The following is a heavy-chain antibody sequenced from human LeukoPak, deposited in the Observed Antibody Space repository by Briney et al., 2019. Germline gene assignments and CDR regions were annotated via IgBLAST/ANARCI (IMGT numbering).Heavy chain of an antibody. CDR2: VYSSGST. J-gene: IGHJ4*02. D-gene: IGHD3-22*01. CDR3: AGTYYYDSSGYYLLGY. Sequence: SETLSLTCTVSGGSISSYYWNWIRQPAGKGLEWIGRVYSSGSTNYNPSLKSRITMSVNTSKNQFSLRLSSVTAADTAVYYCAGTYYYDSSGYYLLGYWGQGTLVTVSS. V-gene: IGHV4-4*07. CDR1: GGSISSYY.